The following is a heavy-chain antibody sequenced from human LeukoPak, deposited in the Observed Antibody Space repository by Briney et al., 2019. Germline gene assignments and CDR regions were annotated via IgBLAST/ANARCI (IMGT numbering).Heavy chain of an antibody. CDR3: ARVESGAYYDFWSGYSYYFDY. Sequence: PSETLSLTCTVSAGSISSGGYYWSWIRQHPGKGLEWIGYIYYSGSTYYNPSLKSRVTISVDTSKNQFSLKLSSVTAADTAVYYCARVESGAYYDFWSGYSYYFDYWGQGTLVTVSS. CDR2: IYYSGST. V-gene: IGHV4-31*03. CDR1: AGSISSGGYY. J-gene: IGHJ4*02. D-gene: IGHD3-3*01.